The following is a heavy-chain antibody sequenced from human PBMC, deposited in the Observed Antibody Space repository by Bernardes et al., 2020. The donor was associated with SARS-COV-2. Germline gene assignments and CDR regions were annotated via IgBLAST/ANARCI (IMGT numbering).Heavy chain of an antibody. CDR2: IKQDGSEK. D-gene: IGHD3-9*01. Sequence: GGSLRLSCAASGFTFSSYCMSWVRQAPGKGLEWVANIKQDGSEKYYVDSVKGRFTISRDNAKNSLYLQMNSLKTEDTAVYYCTTRQDYDILTGYYRGDYWGQGTLVTVSS. J-gene: IGHJ4*02. CDR3: TTRQDYDILTGYYRGDY. CDR1: GFTFSSYC. V-gene: IGHV3-7*03.